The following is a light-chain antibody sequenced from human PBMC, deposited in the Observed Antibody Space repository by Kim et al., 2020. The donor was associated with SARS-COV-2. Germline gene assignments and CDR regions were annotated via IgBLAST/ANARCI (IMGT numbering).Light chain of an antibody. CDR2: SDD. J-gene: IGLJ3*02. V-gene: IGLV1-36*01. CDR3: STWDNSLNGWV. CDR1: SSNIGKNA. Sequence: QSVLTQPPSLSEAPRQRVTISCSGSSSNIGKNAVNWYQQLPGKAPILLIYSDDQLPSGVSDRFSGSKSGTSASLAISGLQSEDEADYYCSTWDNSLNGWVFGGATQLTVL.